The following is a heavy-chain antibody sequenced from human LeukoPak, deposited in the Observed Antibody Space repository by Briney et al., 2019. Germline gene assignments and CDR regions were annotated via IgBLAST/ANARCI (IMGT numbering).Heavy chain of an antibody. J-gene: IGHJ4*02. D-gene: IGHD3-22*01. V-gene: IGHV4-30-2*01. CDR1: GGSISSGGYS. Sequence: PSETLSLTCAVSGGSISSGGYSWSWIRQPPGKGLEWIGYIYHSGSTYYNPSLKSRVTISVDRSKNQFSLKLSSVTAADTAVYYCARGPYYYDSSGYYYFDYWGQGTLVTVSS. CDR2: IYHSGST. CDR3: ARGPYYYDSSGYYYFDY.